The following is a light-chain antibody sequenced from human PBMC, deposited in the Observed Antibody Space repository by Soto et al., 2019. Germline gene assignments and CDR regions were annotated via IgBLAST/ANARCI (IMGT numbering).Light chain of an antibody. CDR3: QHYSSSPPEFT. CDR2: GAS. CDR1: QSVNSNY. Sequence: EIVLTQSPGTLSVSPGERVTLSCRASQSVNSNYLAWYQQRPGQAPRLLIFGASYSATGIPDRFSGSGSGTDFTLTISRLEPEDFAVYYCQHYSSSPPEFTFGPGTKVDSK. V-gene: IGKV3-20*01. J-gene: IGKJ3*01.